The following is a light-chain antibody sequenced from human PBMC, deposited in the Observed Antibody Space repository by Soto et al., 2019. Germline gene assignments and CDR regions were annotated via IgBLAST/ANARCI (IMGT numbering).Light chain of an antibody. Sequence: QSVLTQPRSVSGSPRQSVIISCTGTSSDVGGYDFVSWYQQHPGKAPKFIIYDVNKRPSGVPDRFSGSKSGNTASLTISGLQAEDEADYYCCSYAGSYSVVFGTGTKVTVL. CDR2: DVN. J-gene: IGLJ1*01. CDR3: CSYAGSYSVV. V-gene: IGLV2-11*01. CDR1: SSDVGGYDF.